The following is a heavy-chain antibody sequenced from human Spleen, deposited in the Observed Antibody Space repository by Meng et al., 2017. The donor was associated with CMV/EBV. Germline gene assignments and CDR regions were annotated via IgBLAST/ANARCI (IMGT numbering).Heavy chain of an antibody. V-gene: IGHV3-21*06. Sequence: GESLKISCAASGFTFGTYSINWVRQAPGKGLEWIAYISSGSRYIYYADSVKGRFTISRDNAKNSLYLQMNSLRAEDTSVYVCAREIRGSDKPNDGCDLWGQGTMVTVSS. J-gene: IGHJ3*01. CDR2: ISSGSRYI. CDR3: AREIRGSDKPNDGCDL. CDR1: GFTFGTYS. D-gene: IGHD1-26*01.